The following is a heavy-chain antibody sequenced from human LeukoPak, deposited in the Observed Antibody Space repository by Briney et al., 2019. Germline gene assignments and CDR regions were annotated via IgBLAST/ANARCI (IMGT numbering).Heavy chain of an antibody. CDR2: IYTSGST. Sequence: PSETLSLTCTVSGDSISSRSYYWSWIRQPAGKGLEWIGRIYTSGSTDYNTSLKSRLTISVDTSKNQFSLRLTSVTAADTAVYYCARETDYGDPRDAFETWGQGTMVTVSS. CDR3: ARETDYGDPRDAFET. J-gene: IGHJ3*02. CDR1: GDSISSRSYY. D-gene: IGHD4-17*01. V-gene: IGHV4-61*02.